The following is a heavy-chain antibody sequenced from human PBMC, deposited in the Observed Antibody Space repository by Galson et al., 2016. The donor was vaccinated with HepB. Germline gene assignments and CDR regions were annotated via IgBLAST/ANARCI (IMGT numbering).Heavy chain of an antibody. CDR3: ARELDHPFYFDY. CDR1: GYTFNTYN. CDR2: IKPSGGNT. J-gene: IGHJ4*02. Sequence: SVKVSCKAFGYTFNTYNMHWVRQATRQGLEWTGIIKPSGGNTIYAQKFQDRITMTRDTSTSTVYMELISMRSEDTAVYYFARELDHPFYFDYWGQGTLLTVSS. V-gene: IGHV1-46*02. D-gene: IGHD1-14*01.